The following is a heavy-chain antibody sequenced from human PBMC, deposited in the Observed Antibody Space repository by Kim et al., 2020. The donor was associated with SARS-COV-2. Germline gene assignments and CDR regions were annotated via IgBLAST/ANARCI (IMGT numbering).Heavy chain of an antibody. V-gene: IGHV1-8*01. CDR3: AKIAGPRAFDI. Sequence: TGYAQTCTGRVTMTRHTAISTDYMELSSLRSEDTAVYYCAKIAGPRAFDIWGQGTMVTVSS. J-gene: IGHJ3*02. D-gene: IGHD6-13*01. CDR2: T.